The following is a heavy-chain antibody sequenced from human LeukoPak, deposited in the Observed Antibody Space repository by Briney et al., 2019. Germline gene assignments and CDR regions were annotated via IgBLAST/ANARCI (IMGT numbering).Heavy chain of an antibody. V-gene: IGHV3-74*01. Sequence: PGGSLRLSCAASGFTFSNYWMHWVRQGPGKGLVWVSRIYSDGSSTSYADSVKGRFTISRDNAKNTLYLQMNSLRAEDTAVYYCARGVYGLDYWGQGTLVTVSS. CDR3: ARGVYGLDY. J-gene: IGHJ4*02. CDR2: IYSDGSST. CDR1: GFTFSNYW. D-gene: IGHD5/OR15-5a*01.